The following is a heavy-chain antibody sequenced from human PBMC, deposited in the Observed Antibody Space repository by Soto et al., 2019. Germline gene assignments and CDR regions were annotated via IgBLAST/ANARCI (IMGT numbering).Heavy chain of an antibody. CDR3: ARDIAWAFDY. Sequence: EVQLVESGGGLLQPGGSLTLSCAASGFTFNTYSMTWVRQAPGKGLEWVSYISSSSDTIDYTDSVKGRFSISRDNAKNSLYLHMNSLRDEDTAVYYCARDIAWAFDYWGQGTLVTVSS. V-gene: IGHV3-48*02. CDR1: GFTFNTYS. D-gene: IGHD2-15*01. CDR2: ISSSSDTI. J-gene: IGHJ4*02.